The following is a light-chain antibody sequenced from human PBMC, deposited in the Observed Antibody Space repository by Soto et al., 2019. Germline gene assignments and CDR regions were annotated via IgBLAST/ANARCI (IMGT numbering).Light chain of an antibody. Sequence: EIVLTQSPGTLSLSPGERATLSCRASQSVSSNNLAWYQQRPGQAPRVVIYGASTRATCIPERFSGSGSGTDFTLTISRLEPEDFAVYYCQQYGRSPFTFGPGTKVDIK. J-gene: IGKJ3*01. CDR1: QSVSSNN. CDR3: QQYGRSPFT. CDR2: GAS. V-gene: IGKV3-20*01.